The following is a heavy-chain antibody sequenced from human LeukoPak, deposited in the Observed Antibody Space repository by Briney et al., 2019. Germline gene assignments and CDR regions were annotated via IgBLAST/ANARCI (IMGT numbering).Heavy chain of an antibody. D-gene: IGHD2-2*01. V-gene: IGHV3-23*01. J-gene: IGHJ4*02. CDR1: GFTFSSYA. CDR3: AIQGYCSSTSCYRTFDY. CDR2: ISGSGGST. Sequence: GGSLRLSCAASGFTFSSYAMSWVRQAPGKGLEWVSAISGSGGSTYYADSVKGQFTISRDNSKNTLYLQMNSLRAEGTAVYYCAIQGYCSSTSCYRTFDYWGQGTLVTVSS.